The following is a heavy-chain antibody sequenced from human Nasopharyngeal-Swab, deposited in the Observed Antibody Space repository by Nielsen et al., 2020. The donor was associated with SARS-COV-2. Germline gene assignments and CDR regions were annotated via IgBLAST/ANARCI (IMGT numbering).Heavy chain of an antibody. CDR2: ISFDGSQK. CDR3: AKNVADDSGTMWYYYYGMDV. CDR1: GFPFSSYG. J-gene: IGHJ6*02. V-gene: IGHV3-30*18. D-gene: IGHD3-10*01. Sequence: GGSLRLSCAVSGFPFSSYGMHWVRQAPGKGLEWVAVISFDGSQKYYVDSVQGRFTISRENSKNTLYMQMNSLRPEDTAVYYCAKNVADDSGTMWYYYYGMDVWGQGTTVTVPS.